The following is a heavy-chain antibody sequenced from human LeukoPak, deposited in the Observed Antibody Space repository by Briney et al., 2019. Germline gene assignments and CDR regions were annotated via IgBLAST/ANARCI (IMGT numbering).Heavy chain of an antibody. CDR2: ISGSGGST. Sequence: GGSLRLSCAASGFTFSSYAMSWVRQAPRKGLEWVSAISGSGGSTYYADSVKGRFTISRDNSKNTLYLQMNSLRAEDTAVYYCAKDKGRITIFGTDYWGQGTLVTVSS. D-gene: IGHD3-3*01. CDR1: GFTFSSYA. CDR3: AKDKGRITIFGTDY. J-gene: IGHJ4*02. V-gene: IGHV3-23*01.